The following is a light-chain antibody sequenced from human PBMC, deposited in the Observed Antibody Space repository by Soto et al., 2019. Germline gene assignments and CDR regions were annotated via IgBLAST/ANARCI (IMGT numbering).Light chain of an antibody. V-gene: IGLV4-69*01. CDR3: QTWGTGIRV. CDR1: SGHSSYV. Sequence: QPVLTQSPSASASLGASVKLTCTLSSGHSSYVIAWHQQQPEKGPRYLMKLNSDGSHSKGDGIPDRFSGSSSGAERYLTISSLQSEDEDDYYCQTWGTGIRVFGGGTKVTVL. CDR2: LNSDGSH. J-gene: IGLJ3*02.